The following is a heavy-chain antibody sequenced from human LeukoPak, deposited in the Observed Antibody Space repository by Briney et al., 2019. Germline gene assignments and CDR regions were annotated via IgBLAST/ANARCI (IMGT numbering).Heavy chain of an antibody. CDR3: ARDRGEKQAAFDY. CDR2: ISSSSSYI. V-gene: IGHV3-21*01. D-gene: IGHD3-10*01. J-gene: IGHJ4*02. Sequence: GGSLRLSCAASGFILSSYEMNWVRQAPGKGLEWVSSISSSSSYIYYADSVKGRFTISRDNAKNSLYLQMNSLRAEDTAVYYCARDRGEKQAAFDYWGQGTLVTVSS. CDR1: GFILSSYE.